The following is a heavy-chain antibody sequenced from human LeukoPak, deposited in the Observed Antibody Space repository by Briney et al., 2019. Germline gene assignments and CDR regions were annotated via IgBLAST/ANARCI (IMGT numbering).Heavy chain of an antibody. CDR1: GFTFSSYG. D-gene: IGHD5-18*01. CDR2: ISYDGSNK. V-gene: IGHV3-30*18. J-gene: IGHJ4*02. CDR3: AKGDSGYSYADIDY. Sequence: PGRSLRLSCAASGFTFSSYGMHWVRQAPGKGLEWVAVISYDGSNKYYADSVKGRFTISRDNSKNTLCLQMNSLRAEDTAVYYCAKGDSGYSYADIDYWGQGTLVTVSS.